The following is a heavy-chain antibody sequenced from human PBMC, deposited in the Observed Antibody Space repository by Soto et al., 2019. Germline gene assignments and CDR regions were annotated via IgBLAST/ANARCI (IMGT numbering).Heavy chain of an antibody. CDR2: IYRTGST. CDR3: ASRDPGTSVDY. V-gene: IGHV4-4*02. J-gene: IGHJ4*02. Sequence: SETLSLTCAVSGGSFTGNNWWTWVRQPPGQGLEWIGEIYRTGSTNYNPSLKSRVTISLDKSENQFSLKVTSLTAADTAVYYCASRDPGTSVDYWGQGTLVTVSS. D-gene: IGHD1-7*01. CDR1: GGSFTGNNW.